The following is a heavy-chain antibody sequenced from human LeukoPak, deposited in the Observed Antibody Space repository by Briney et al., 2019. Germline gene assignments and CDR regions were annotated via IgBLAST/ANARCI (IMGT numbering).Heavy chain of an antibody. Sequence: GGSLRLSCAASGFTFSDYYMSWIRQAPGKGLEWVSYISSSGSTIYYADSVKGRFTISRDNAKNSLYLQMNSLRAEDTAVYYCATTPRVAARDYWGQGTLVTVSS. D-gene: IGHD6-6*01. CDR3: ATTPRVAARDY. CDR2: ISSSGSTI. J-gene: IGHJ4*02. CDR1: GFTFSDYY. V-gene: IGHV3-11*01.